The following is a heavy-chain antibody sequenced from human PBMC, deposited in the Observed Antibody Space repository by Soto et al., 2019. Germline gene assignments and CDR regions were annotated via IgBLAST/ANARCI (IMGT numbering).Heavy chain of an antibody. Sequence: QVQLVQSGPEVKKPGSSLKFSCRASEGTSTSYAITWLGQAPGQGLEWMGGIIPIFGTANYAQKFQGRVTITADESTSTAYMELSSLRSEDTAVYYCASGYSVEFDYWGQGTLVTVSS. J-gene: IGHJ4*02. CDR2: IIPIFGTA. CDR1: EGTSTSYA. V-gene: IGHV1-69*12. CDR3: ASGYSVEFDY. D-gene: IGHD3-22*01.